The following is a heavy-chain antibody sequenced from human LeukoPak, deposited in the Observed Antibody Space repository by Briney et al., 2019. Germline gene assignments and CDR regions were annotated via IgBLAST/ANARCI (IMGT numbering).Heavy chain of an antibody. CDR1: GFTFSSYW. CDR2: IKQDGSEK. V-gene: IGHV3-7*05. Sequence: GGSLRLSCAASGFTFSSYWMSWVRQAPGKGLEWVANIKQDGSEKYYVGSVKGRFTISRDNAKNSLYLQMNSLRAEDTAVYYCARDDGSGSYYYPSFDYWGQGTLVTVSS. J-gene: IGHJ4*02. D-gene: IGHD3-10*01. CDR3: ARDDGSGSYYYPSFDY.